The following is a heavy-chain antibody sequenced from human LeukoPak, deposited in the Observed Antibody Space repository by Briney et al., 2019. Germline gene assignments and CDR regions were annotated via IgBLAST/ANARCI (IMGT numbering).Heavy chain of an antibody. CDR3: AKALEARPESGGLDY. V-gene: IGHV3-7*03. Sequence: GGSLRLSCAASGFPFTSHWLSWFRQSPGRGLEWVAHINSDGSEKNYVDSVKGRFTISRDNARNSQFLQMNSLRAEDMALYYCAKALEARPESGGLDYWGQGTLVTVSS. CDR1: GFPFTSHW. D-gene: IGHD6-6*01. J-gene: IGHJ4*02. CDR2: INSDGSEK.